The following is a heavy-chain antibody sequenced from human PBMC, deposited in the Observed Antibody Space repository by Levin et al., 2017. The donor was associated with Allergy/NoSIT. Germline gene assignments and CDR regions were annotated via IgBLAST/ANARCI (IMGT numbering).Heavy chain of an antibody. Sequence: SGGSLRLSCKASGGTFSSYAISWVRQAPGQGLEWMGGIIPIFGTANYAQKFQGRVTITADESTSTAYMELSSLRSEDTAVYYCARDKGCSGGSCYLRPYYYYYGMDVWGQGTTVTVSS. CDR2: IIPIFGTA. J-gene: IGHJ6*02. CDR1: GGTFSSYA. CDR3: ARDKGCSGGSCYLRPYYYYYGMDV. V-gene: IGHV1-69*01. D-gene: IGHD2-15*01.